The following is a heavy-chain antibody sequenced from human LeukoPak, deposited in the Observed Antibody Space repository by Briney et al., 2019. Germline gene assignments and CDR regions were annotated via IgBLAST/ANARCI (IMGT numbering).Heavy chain of an antibody. J-gene: IGHJ3*02. CDR3: ARRSSNSISWYDAFDI. CDR1: GGSISSSSYY. D-gene: IGHD6-13*01. Sequence: PSETLSLTCTVSGGSISSSSYYWGWIRQPPGKGLEWIGSIYYSGSTYYNPSLKSRVTISVDTSKNQFSLKLSSVTAADTAVYYCARRSSNSISWYDAFDIWDQGTMVTVSS. CDR2: IYYSGST. V-gene: IGHV4-39*01.